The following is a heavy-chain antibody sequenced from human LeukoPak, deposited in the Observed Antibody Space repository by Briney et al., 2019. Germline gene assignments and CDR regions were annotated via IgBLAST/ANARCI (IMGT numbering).Heavy chain of an antibody. V-gene: IGHV4-59*08. CDR3: ARRPMTYWYFDL. D-gene: IGHD2-21*02. J-gene: IGHJ2*01. Sequence: PSETLSLTCTVSGGSISSYYWSWIRQPPGKGLEWIGYIYYSGSTNYNPSLKSRVTISVDTSKNQFSLKLSSVTAADTAEYYCARRPMTYWYFDLWGRGTLVTVSS. CDR1: GGSISSYY. CDR2: IYYSGST.